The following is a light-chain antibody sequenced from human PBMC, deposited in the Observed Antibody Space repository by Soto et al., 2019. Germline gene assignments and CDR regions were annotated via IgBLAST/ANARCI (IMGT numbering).Light chain of an antibody. V-gene: IGLV7-43*01. Sequence: QTVVTQEPSLTVSPGGTVTLTCASTTGPVTSGFYPHWFQQTPEQAPRALIYSINNKYSWTPARFSGSLLGGKAALTLSGVQPEDEAEYYCLLYDDGAGVFGGGTKLTVL. CDR2: SIN. J-gene: IGLJ3*02. CDR3: LLYDDGAGV. CDR1: TGPVTSGFY.